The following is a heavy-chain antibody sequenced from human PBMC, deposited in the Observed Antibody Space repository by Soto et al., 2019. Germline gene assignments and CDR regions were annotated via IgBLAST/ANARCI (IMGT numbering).Heavy chain of an antibody. D-gene: IGHD4-17*01. CDR2: IYPGDSDT. J-gene: IGHJ6*02. CDR1: GYTFTDYW. CDR3: ARYPTLTDYFFHGMDV. V-gene: IGHV5-51*01. Sequence: GESLKISCKGSGYTFTDYWIFWVRQIPWKGLEWMGIIYPGDSDTRYSPSFQGQVTISADRSISTAYLQWSSLKASDTGMYYCARYPTLTDYFFHGMDVWGQGTTVTVSS.